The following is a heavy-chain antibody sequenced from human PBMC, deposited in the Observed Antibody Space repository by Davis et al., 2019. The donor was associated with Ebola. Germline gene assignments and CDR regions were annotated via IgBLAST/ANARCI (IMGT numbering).Heavy chain of an antibody. V-gene: IGHV3-33*01. D-gene: IGHD5-12*01. CDR2: IWYDEKNK. Sequence: PGGSLRLSCAASGFTFSSYGLHWVRQAPGKGLEWVAVIWYDEKNKYHRDSVKGRFTISRDNYKNTLYLQMNSLRAEDTAVYYCARNGYSGQDYRAYFYGMDVWGQGTTVTVTS. J-gene: IGHJ6*02. CDR3: ARNGYSGQDYRAYFYGMDV. CDR1: GFTFSSYG.